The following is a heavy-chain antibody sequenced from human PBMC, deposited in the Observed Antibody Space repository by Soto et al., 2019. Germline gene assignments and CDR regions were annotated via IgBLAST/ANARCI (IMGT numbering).Heavy chain of an antibody. J-gene: IGHJ5*02. CDR3: ARGAYLNWFDP. Sequence: PGGSLRLSCAAAGFPFSSYLMHWVRQAPGKGLVWVSYISSSSSTIYYADSVKGRFTISRDNAKNSLYLQMNSLRAEDTAVYYCARGAYLNWFDPWGQGTLVTVSS. CDR2: ISSSSSTI. CDR1: GFPFSSYL. V-gene: IGHV3-48*01.